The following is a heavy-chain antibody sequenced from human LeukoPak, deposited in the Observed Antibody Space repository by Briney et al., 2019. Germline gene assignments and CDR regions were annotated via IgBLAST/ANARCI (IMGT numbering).Heavy chain of an antibody. V-gene: IGHV4-59*01. CDR2: IYYSGST. Sequence: SETLSLTCTVSGGSISNYYWSWIRQPPGKGLEWIGYIYYSGSTNYNPSLKSRVTISVDTSKNQISLKLSSVTAADTAVYYCAREIAVAGTFDYWGQGTLVTVSS. J-gene: IGHJ4*02. D-gene: IGHD6-19*01. CDR1: GGSISNYY. CDR3: AREIAVAGTFDY.